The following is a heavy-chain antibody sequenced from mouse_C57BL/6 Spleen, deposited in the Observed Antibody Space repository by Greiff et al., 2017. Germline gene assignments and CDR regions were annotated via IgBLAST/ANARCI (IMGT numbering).Heavy chain of an antibody. V-gene: IGHV1-9*01. CDR2: ILPGSGST. CDR1: GYTFTGYW. D-gene: IGHD2-4*01. J-gene: IGHJ4*01. CDR3: AGSRYDYDGALYAMDY. Sequence: QVQLQQSGAELMKPGASVKLSCKATGYTFTGYWIEWVKQRPGHGLEWIGEILPGSGSTNYNEKFKGKATFTADTSSNTAYMQLSSLTPEDSAIYYVAGSRYDYDGALYAMDYWGQGTSVTVSS.